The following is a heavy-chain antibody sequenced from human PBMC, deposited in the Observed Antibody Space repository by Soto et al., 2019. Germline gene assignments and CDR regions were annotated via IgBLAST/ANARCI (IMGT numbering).Heavy chain of an antibody. J-gene: IGHJ3*02. CDR2: IDWDDDK. CDR1: GFSPSTSGMR. D-gene: IGHD3-10*01. Sequence: SGPTLVNTTQTLTLTCTFSGFSPSTSGMRVSWIGQPPGKALEWLALIDWDDDKYYSTSLKTRLTISKDTSKNQVVLTMTNMDPVDTATYYCARIFSSGSRRGAFDIWGQGTMVTV. V-gene: IGHV2-70*01. CDR3: ARIFSSGSRRGAFDI.